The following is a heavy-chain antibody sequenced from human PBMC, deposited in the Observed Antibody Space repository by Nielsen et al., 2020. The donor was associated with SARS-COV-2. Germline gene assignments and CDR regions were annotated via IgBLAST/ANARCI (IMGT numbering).Heavy chain of an antibody. CDR3: ARDRNYYDSSGYHKGAFDI. V-gene: IGHV3-30-3*01. J-gene: IGHJ3*02. D-gene: IGHD3-22*01. Sequence: GGSLRLSCAASGFTFSSYAMHWVRQAPGKGLEWVAVISYDGSNKYYADSVKGRFTISRDNSKNTLYLQMNSLRAEDTAVYYCARDRNYYDSSGYHKGAFDIRGQGTMVTVSS. CDR1: GFTFSSYA. CDR2: ISYDGSNK.